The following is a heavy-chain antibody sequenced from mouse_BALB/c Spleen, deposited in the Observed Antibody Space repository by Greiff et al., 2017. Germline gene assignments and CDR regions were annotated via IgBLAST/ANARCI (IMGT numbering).Heavy chain of an antibody. J-gene: IGHJ2*01. CDR1: GFTFSSYA. D-gene: IGHD1-1*01. CDR2: ISSGGST. V-gene: IGHV5-6-5*01. Sequence: EVKLEESGGGLVKPGGSLKLSCAASGFTFSSYAMSWVRQTPEKRLEWVASISSGGSTYYPDSVKGRFTISRDNARNILYLQMSSLRSEDTAMYYCARVYYGSSYHYWGQGTTLTVSS. CDR3: ARVYYGSSYHY.